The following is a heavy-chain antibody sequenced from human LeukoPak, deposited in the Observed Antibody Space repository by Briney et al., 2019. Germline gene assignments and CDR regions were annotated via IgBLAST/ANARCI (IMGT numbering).Heavy chain of an antibody. CDR3: ARAKYSGSPSPFFDY. CDR1: GFTFDDYG. V-gene: IGHV3-20*04. D-gene: IGHD1-26*01. Sequence: PGGSLRLSCAASGFTFDDYGMSWVRQAPGKGLGWVSGINWNGGSTGYADSVKGRFTISRDNAKNSLYLQMNSLRAEDTALYYCARAKYSGSPSPFFDYWGQGTLVTVSS. CDR2: INWNGGST. J-gene: IGHJ4*02.